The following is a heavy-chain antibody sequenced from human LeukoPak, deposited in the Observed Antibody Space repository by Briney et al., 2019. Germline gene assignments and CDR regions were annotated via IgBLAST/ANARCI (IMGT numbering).Heavy chain of an antibody. CDR1: GYTFTNYD. J-gene: IGHJ3*02. V-gene: IGHV1-18*01. CDR2: ISGYNGNT. D-gene: IGHD1-26*01. CDR3: ARESGNYEDAFDI. Sequence: ASVKVSCKASGYTFTNYDISWVRQAPGQGLEWMGWISGYNGNTNYAQKLQGRVTMTTDTSTSTAYMELRSLRSDDTAVYYCARESGNYEDAFDIWGQGTMVTVSS.